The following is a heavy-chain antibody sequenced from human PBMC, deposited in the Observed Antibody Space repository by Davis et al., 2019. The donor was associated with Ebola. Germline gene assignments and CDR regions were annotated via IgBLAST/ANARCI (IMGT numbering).Heavy chain of an antibody. CDR2: IYPDDSDT. Sequence: GESLKISCQASGYTFTSYWIGWVRQMPGKGLEWMGIIYPDDSDTRYSPSFEGQVTISADKSISTAYLQWSGLKASDTAMYYCASLRRTITGMDDAFDIWGQGTMVTVSS. V-gene: IGHV5-51*01. J-gene: IGHJ3*02. D-gene: IGHD1-20*01. CDR3: ASLRRTITGMDDAFDI. CDR1: GYTFTSYW.